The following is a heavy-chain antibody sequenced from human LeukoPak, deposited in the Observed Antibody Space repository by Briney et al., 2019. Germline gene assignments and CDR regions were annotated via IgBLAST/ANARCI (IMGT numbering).Heavy chain of an antibody. CDR2: ISNDGNTR. J-gene: IGHJ1*01. V-gene: IGHV3-74*01. CDR1: GFTFSTYW. Sequence: GGSLRLSCKASGFTFSTYWMHWVRQAPGKGPVWVSRISNDGNTRNYADSVKGRFTISRDNARNMVYLQMNSLRAEDSAVYYCSRGVSQYWGQGTLVTVSS. CDR3: SRGVSQY.